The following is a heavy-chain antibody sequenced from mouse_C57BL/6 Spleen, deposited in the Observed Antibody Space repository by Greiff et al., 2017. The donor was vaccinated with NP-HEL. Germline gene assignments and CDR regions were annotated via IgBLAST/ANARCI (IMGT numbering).Heavy chain of an antibody. CDR2: IDPSDSYT. D-gene: IGHD2-5*01. Sequence: QVQLQQPGAELVMPGASVKLSCKASGYTFTSYWMHWVKQRPGQGLEWIGEIDPSDSYTNYNQKFKGKSTLTVDKSSSTAYMQLSSLTSEDSAVYYCARWSYYSNHYYYAMDYWGQGTSVTVSS. CDR1: GYTFTSYW. CDR3: ARWSYYSNHYYYAMDY. J-gene: IGHJ4*01. V-gene: IGHV1-69*01.